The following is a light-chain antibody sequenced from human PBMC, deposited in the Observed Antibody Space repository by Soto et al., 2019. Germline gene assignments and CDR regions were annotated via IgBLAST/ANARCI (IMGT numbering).Light chain of an antibody. Sequence: EIVMTQSPATLSVSPGERATLSWRASQSVNSKLAWYQQKHGRAPRLLIYGASTRATGIPARFSGSGSGTEFNLTISSLQPEDFAVYYCQQYNTWPRTFGQGTKVDIK. J-gene: IGKJ1*01. CDR3: QQYNTWPRT. CDR2: GAS. CDR1: QSVNSK. V-gene: IGKV3-15*01.